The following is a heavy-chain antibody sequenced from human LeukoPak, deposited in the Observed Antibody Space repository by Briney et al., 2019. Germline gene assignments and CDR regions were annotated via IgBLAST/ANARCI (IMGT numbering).Heavy chain of an antibody. Sequence: PSETLSLTSAVYGGSFSGYYWSWIRQPPGKGLEWIGEINHSGSTNYNPSLKSRVTISVDTSKNQSSLKLSSVTAADTAVYYCARVSNNGSGWSPDYWGQGTLVTVSS. CDR3: ARVSNNGSGWSPDY. D-gene: IGHD6-19*01. CDR1: GGSFSGYY. V-gene: IGHV4-34*01. CDR2: INHSGST. J-gene: IGHJ4*02.